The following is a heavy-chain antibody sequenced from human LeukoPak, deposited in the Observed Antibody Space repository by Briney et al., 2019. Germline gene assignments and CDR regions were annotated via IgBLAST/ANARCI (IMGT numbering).Heavy chain of an antibody. Sequence: WASVKVSCKASGGTFSSYAISWVRQAPGQGLEWMGRIIPIFGIANYAQKFQGRVTITADKSTSTAYMELSSLRSEDTAVYYCARRYYYDSSGYYSTDVKYYFDYWGQGTLVTVSS. CDR2: IIPIFGIA. J-gene: IGHJ4*02. CDR3: ARRYYYDSSGYYSTDVKYYFDY. V-gene: IGHV1-69*04. D-gene: IGHD3-22*01. CDR1: GGTFSSYA.